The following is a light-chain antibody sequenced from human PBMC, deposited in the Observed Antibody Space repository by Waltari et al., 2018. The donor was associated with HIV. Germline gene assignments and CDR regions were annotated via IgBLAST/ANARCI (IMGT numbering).Light chain of an antibody. J-gene: IGLJ1*01. CDR3: QSFDSSLNAYV. CDR1: SPNIGANFD. V-gene: IGLV1-40*01. CDR2: ANS. Sequence: QSVLTQAPSVSGAPGQRVTIPCTGRSPNIGANFDVHCYQLLPGSSPNPLIFANSNRPSGVPDRFSGSKSGTSASLAITGLHPEDEAEYYCQSFDSSLNAYVFGTGTTVIVL.